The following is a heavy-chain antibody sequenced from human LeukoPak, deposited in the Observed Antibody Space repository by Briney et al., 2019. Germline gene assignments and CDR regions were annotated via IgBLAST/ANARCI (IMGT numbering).Heavy chain of an antibody. CDR1: GFTFSSYA. Sequence: GGSLRLSCAASGFTFSSYAMNWVRQAQGKGLEWVSGISNSGGGTYYADSVKGRFTISRDNSKNTLYLQMNSLRVEDTAVYYCAKWRLVPRDPFDYWGQGTLVTVSS. D-gene: IGHD6-19*01. CDR2: ISNSGGGT. V-gene: IGHV3-23*01. CDR3: AKWRLVPRDPFDY. J-gene: IGHJ4*02.